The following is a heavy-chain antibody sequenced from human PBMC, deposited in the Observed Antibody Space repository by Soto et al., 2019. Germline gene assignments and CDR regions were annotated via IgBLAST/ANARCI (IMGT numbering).Heavy chain of an antibody. V-gene: IGHV1-69*02. D-gene: IGHD6-25*01. CDR1: GGTFSSYT. J-gene: IGHJ5*02. Sequence: VKVSCKASGGTFSSYTISWVRQAPGQGLEWMGRIIPILGIANYAQKFQGRVTITADKSTSTAYMELSSLRSEDTAVYYCASQASSGGEWFDPWGQGTLVTVSS. CDR2: IIPILGIA. CDR3: ASQASSGGEWFDP.